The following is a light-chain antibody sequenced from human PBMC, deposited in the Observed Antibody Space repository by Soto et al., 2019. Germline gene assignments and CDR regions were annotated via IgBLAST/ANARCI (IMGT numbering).Light chain of an antibody. CDR2: LNSDGSH. CDR1: SGHSSYA. J-gene: IGLJ3*02. CDR3: QTSGTGILV. V-gene: IGLV4-69*01. Sequence: QPVLTQSPSASASLGASVKLTCALSSGHSSYAIAWHQQQPEKGPRALMKLNSDGSHTRGDGIPDRFSGSSSGAERYLTISSLQSEDEADYYCQTSGTGILVFGGGTKLTVL.